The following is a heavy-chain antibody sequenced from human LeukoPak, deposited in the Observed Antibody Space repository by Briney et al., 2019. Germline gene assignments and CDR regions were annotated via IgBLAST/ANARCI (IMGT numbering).Heavy chain of an antibody. J-gene: IGHJ3*02. Sequence: GGSLRLSCAASGFTVSSNYMSWARQAPGKGLEWVSIIYSGGRTYYADSVNGRFTISRDNSKNTLYLQMNSLRAEDTAVYYCARDLWGVGFDIWGQGTMVTVSS. CDR2: IYSGGRT. D-gene: IGHD1-26*01. V-gene: IGHV3-66*01. CDR1: GFTVSSNY. CDR3: ARDLWGVGFDI.